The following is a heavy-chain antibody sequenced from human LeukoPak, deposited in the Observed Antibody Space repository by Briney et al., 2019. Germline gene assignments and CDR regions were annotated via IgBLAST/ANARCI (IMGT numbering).Heavy chain of an antibody. V-gene: IGHV4-34*01. Sequence: SETLSLTCAVYGGSFSGYYWGWIRQPPGKGLEWIGEINHSGSTNYNPSLKSRVTISVDTSKNQFSLKLSSVTAADTAVYYCARALYYDFWSGYQAFDYWGQGTLVTVSS. J-gene: IGHJ4*02. CDR2: INHSGST. D-gene: IGHD3-3*01. CDR1: GGSFSGYY. CDR3: ARALYYDFWSGYQAFDY.